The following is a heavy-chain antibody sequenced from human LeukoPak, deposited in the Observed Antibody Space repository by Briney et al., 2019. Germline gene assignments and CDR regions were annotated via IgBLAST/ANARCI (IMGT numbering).Heavy chain of an antibody. CDR3: AREASPGIAAAGHPFDY. CDR1: GYTFTGYY. CDR2: INPSGGST. Sequence: GASVKVSCKASGYTFTGYYMHWVRQAPGQGLEWMGIINPSGGSTSYAQKFQGRVTMTRDMSTSTVYMELSSLRSEDTAVYYCAREASPGIAAAGHPFDYWGQGTLVTVSS. J-gene: IGHJ4*02. D-gene: IGHD6-13*01. V-gene: IGHV1-46*01.